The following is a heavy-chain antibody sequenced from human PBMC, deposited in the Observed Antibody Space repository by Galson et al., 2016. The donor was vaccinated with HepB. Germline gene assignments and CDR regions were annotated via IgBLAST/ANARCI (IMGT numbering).Heavy chain of an antibody. D-gene: IGHD5-18*01. CDR2: IKGDGSTV. Sequence: SLRLSCAASGFTFSNFWMNWVRQAPGQGLEWVANIKGDGSTVYYVDSVKGRFSISRDNVENSLFLQMNSLRAEDTAVYFCARAQWRQARRAAYFDYWGQGALVTVSS. CDR3: ARAQWRQARRAAYFDY. J-gene: IGHJ4*02. CDR1: GFTFSNFW. V-gene: IGHV3-7*04.